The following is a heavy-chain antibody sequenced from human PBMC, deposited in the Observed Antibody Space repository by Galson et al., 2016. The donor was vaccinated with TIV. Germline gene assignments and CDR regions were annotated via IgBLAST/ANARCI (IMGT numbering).Heavy chain of an antibody. D-gene: IGHD3-3*01. CDR3: ARGAPSVFGVIMTLDY. Sequence: CAISGDSVSSTSAAWNWIRQSPSRGLEWLGRTYYRSTWYNDYAASLKRRITINPDTSKNQFSLQLTSVTPEDAAVCYCARGAPSVFGVIMTLDYWGQGTLVTVSS. V-gene: IGHV6-1*01. J-gene: IGHJ4*02. CDR1: GDSVSSTSAA. CDR2: TYYRSTWYN.